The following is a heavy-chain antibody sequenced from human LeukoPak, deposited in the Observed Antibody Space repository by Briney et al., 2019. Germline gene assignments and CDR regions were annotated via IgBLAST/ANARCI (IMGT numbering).Heavy chain of an antibody. CDR2: INPNSGGT. CDR3: ARDTYYYDSSAGY. V-gene: IGHV1-2*02. D-gene: IGHD3-22*01. CDR1: GYSFTGYY. J-gene: IGHJ4*02. Sequence: ASVKVSCKASGYSFTGYYMHWVRQAPGQGLEWMAWINPNSGGTNYAQKFQGRVTMTRDTSISTAYLELSRLRSDDTAVYYCARDTYYYDSSAGYWGQGSLVTVSS.